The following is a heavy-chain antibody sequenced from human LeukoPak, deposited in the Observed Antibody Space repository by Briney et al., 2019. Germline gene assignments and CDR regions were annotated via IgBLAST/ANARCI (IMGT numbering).Heavy chain of an antibody. D-gene: IGHD2-2*01. CDR1: GGSISSSNW. J-gene: IGHJ5*02. CDR2: IYHSGST. V-gene: IGHV4-4*02. CDR3: ARGGYCSSTSCVNWFDP. Sequence: SGTLSLTCAVSGGSISSSNWWSWVRQPPGKGLEWIGEIYHSGSTNYNPSLKSRDTISVDKSKNQFSLKLSSVTAADTAVYYCARGGYCSSTSCVNWFDPWGQGTLVTVSS.